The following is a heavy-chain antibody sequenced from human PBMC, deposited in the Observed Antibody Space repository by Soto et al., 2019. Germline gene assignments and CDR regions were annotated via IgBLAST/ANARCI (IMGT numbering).Heavy chain of an antibody. J-gene: IGHJ6*03. Sequence: GASVKVSCKASGYTFTSYGISWVRQAPGQGLEWMGWISAYNGNTNYAQKLQGRVTMTTDTSTSTAYMELRSLRSDDTAVYYCAREGMTTVTTYYYYYVDVWGKGTTVTVSS. V-gene: IGHV1-18*01. CDR2: ISAYNGNT. D-gene: IGHD4-17*01. CDR1: GYTFTSYG. CDR3: AREGMTTVTTYYYYYVDV.